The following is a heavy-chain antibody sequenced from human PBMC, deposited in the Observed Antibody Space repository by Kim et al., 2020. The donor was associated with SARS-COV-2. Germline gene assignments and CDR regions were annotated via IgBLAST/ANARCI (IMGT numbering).Heavy chain of an antibody. D-gene: IGHD2-2*03. CDR3: MKGGWGWIWDH. CDR2: IDGSDGTT. CDR1: GFTFTGYA. J-gene: IGHJ4*02. V-gene: IGHV3-23*01. Sequence: GGSLRLSCTTSGFTFTGYAMSWVRQAPGKGLEWVSSIDGSDGTTYYVDSVKGRFTISRDNSKTTLYLQMNSLRADDTAVYYCMKGGWGWIWDHWGQGTRVTVSS.